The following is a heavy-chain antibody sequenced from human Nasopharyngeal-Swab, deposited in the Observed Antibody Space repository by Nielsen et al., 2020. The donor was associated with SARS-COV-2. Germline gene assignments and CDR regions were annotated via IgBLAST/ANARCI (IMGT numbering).Heavy chain of an antibody. V-gene: IGHV1-46*01. CDR2: IIPSEGST. D-gene: IGHD3-16*01. J-gene: IGHJ5*02. CDR3: ARGAVHHMLDL. Sequence: WVRQAPGQGPEWLGLIIPSEGSTAYAQKFQGRVTMTRDTSTSTAYMELSSLRSDDTAVYFGARGAVHHMLDLWGQGTRVTVSS.